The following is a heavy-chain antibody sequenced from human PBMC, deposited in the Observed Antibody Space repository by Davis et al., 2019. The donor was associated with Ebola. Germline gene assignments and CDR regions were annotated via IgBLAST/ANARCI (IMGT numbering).Heavy chain of an antibody. CDR1: GGTLRTHG. CDR2: IIPILGIA. D-gene: IGHD3-10*01. Sequence: SVKVSCKAAGGTLRTHGMSWVRQAPGQGLEWMGRIIPILGIANYAQKFQGRVTITADKSTSTAYMELSSLRSEDTAVYYCAREVLGLDPWGQGTLVTVSS. J-gene: IGHJ5*02. CDR3: AREVLGLDP. V-gene: IGHV1-69*04.